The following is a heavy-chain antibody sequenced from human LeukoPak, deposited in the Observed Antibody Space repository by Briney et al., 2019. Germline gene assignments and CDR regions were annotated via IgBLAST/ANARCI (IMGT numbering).Heavy chain of an antibody. CDR1: GFTFSGSA. Sequence: GGSLRLSCAASGFTFSGSAMQWVRHASGKGLEWVVRIRSKAHSYATVYAASVKGRFTISRDDSNNTAYLQMNSLKTEDTAVYYCTGSRDGYKFDYWGQGTLVTVSS. D-gene: IGHD5-24*01. V-gene: IGHV3-73*01. CDR2: IRSKAHSYAT. J-gene: IGHJ4*02. CDR3: TGSRDGYKFDY.